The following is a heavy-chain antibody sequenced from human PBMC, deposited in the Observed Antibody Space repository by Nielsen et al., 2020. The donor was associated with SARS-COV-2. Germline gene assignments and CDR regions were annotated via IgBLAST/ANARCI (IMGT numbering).Heavy chain of an antibody. D-gene: IGHD3-3*02. J-gene: IGHJ4*02. CDR3: AKQGGVLHFRSSFYPDF. V-gene: IGHV3-33*06. CDR1: GFSFSGHG. CDR2: IWNDGSNK. Sequence: GESLKISCEASGFSFSGHGMHWVRQAPGKGLEWVAVIWNDGSNKQYADSVKGRFTISRDSSKNTVYLQMNSLRSEDTAVYFCAKQGGVLHFRSSFYPDFWGQGTLVTVSS.